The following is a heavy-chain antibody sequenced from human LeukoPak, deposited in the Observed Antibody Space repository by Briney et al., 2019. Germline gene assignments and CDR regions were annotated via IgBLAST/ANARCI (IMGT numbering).Heavy chain of an antibody. D-gene: IGHD3/OR15-3a*01. CDR1: GFTFSNAW. V-gene: IGHV3-21*01. CDR3: ARVRDFWTGDYYYGMDV. Sequence: GGALRLSCAASGFTFSNAWVSWVRQAPGKGLEWVSSISSSSSYIYYADSVKGRFTISRDNAKNSLYLQMNSLRAEDTAVYYCARVRDFWTGDYYYGMDVWGQGTTVTVSS. J-gene: IGHJ6*02. CDR2: ISSSSSYI.